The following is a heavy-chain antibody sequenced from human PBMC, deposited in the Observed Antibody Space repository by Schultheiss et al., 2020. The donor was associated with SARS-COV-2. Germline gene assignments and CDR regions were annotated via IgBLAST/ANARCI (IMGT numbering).Heavy chain of an antibody. J-gene: IGHJ6*02. CDR1: GFTVSSNY. D-gene: IGHD1-26*01. Sequence: GGSLRLSCAASGFTVSSNYMSWVRQAPGKGLEWVSVIDRGGTTYYADSVKGRFTISRDNSKNSLYLQMNSLRTEDTAVYYCAREGDIVGATSPDYYYYYGMDVWGQGTTVTVSS. CDR2: IDRGGTT. CDR3: AREGDIVGATSPDYYYYYGMDV. V-gene: IGHV3-53*05.